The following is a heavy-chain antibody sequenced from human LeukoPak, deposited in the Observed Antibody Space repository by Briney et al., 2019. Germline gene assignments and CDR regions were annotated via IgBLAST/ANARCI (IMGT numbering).Heavy chain of an antibody. Sequence: PSETLSLTCAVYGGSLRGYYWSWIRQPPGKGLEWIGEINHSGSTNYNPSLKSRVTVSVDTSKNQFSLKLSSVTAADTAVYYCARGPNQWLRSAGFWGQGTMVTVSS. V-gene: IGHV4-34*01. CDR1: GGSLRGYY. D-gene: IGHD5-12*01. CDR2: INHSGST. CDR3: ARGPNQWLRSAGF. J-gene: IGHJ3*01.